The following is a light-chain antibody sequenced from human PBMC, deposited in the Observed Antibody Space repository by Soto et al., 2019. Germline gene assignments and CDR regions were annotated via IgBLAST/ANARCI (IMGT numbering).Light chain of an antibody. Sequence: EVVLTQSPGTLSLSPGERATLSCRASLNVNSYLAWYQQKPGQAPRLPIYDASNRAAGIPARFSGSGSGTDFTLTISSLEPEDFAIYYCQQRQYWPPITFGQGTRLENK. V-gene: IGKV3-11*01. CDR1: LNVNSY. CDR2: DAS. CDR3: QQRQYWPPIT. J-gene: IGKJ5*01.